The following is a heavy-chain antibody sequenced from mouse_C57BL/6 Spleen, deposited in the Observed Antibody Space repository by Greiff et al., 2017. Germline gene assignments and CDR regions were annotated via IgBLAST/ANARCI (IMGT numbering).Heavy chain of an antibody. J-gene: IGHJ2*01. CDR1: GYTFTSYW. CDR3: ARRRSSGNFFDS. V-gene: IGHV1-52*01. CDR2: IDPSDGET. D-gene: IGHD3-1*01. Sequence: QVQLQQPGAELVRPGSSVKLSCKASGYTFTSYWMPWVKQRPIQGLEWIGNIDPSDGETHYPAKFKDTATLTVDKTSSTAYMQLSSLTSEDTAVYYCARRRSSGNFFDSWGQGPPLPVSS.